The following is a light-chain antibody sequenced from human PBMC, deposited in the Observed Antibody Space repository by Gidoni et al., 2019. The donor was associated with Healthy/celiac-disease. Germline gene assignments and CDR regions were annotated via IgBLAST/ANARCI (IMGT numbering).Light chain of an antibody. CDR3: QQRSNWPFT. V-gene: IGKV3-11*01. CDR1: QSVSSY. CDR2: DAS. J-gene: IGKJ3*01. Sequence: CRASQSVSSYLAWYQQKPGQAPRLLIYDASNRATSIPARFSGSGSGTDFTLTISSLEPEDFAVYYCQQRSNWPFTFXPXTKVXIK.